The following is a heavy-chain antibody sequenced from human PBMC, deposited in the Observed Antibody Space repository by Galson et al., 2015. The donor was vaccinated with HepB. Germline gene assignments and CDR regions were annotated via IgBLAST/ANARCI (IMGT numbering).Heavy chain of an antibody. V-gene: IGHV4-39*01. CDR2: IYYSGST. CDR1: GGSISSSSYY. Sequence: SETLSLTCTVSGGSISSSSYYWGWIRQPPGKGLEWIGSIYYSGSTYYNPSLKSRVTISVDTSKNQFSLKLSSVTAADTAVYYCASSVGCSNGGVCRDYWGQGTLVTVSS. D-gene: IGHD2-8*02. CDR3: ASSVGCSNGGVCRDY. J-gene: IGHJ4*02.